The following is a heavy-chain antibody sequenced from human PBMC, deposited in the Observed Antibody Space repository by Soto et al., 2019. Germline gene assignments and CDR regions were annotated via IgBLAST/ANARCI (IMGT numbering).Heavy chain of an antibody. D-gene: IGHD3-22*01. V-gene: IGHV1-58*01. Sequence: SVKVSCKASGFTFTSSSVQWVRQARGQRLEWIGWIVVGSGNTNYAQKFQERVTITRDMSTSTAYMELSSLRSEDTAAYYCAADPFPYDSSGPPFDYWGQGTLVTVSS. J-gene: IGHJ4*02. CDR3: AADPFPYDSSGPPFDY. CDR2: IVVGSGNT. CDR1: GFTFTSSS.